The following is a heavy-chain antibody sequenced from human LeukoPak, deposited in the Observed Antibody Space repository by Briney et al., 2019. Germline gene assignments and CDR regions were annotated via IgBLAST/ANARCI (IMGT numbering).Heavy chain of an antibody. Sequence: GGSLRLSCAASGFTFSDHYMDGVRQAPGKGLEGVGRTRNKANSYTTEYAASVRGRFTISRDDSKNSLYLQMNSLKIEDTAVYYCAREGFSNSPLDYWGQGTLVTVSS. V-gene: IGHV3-72*01. D-gene: IGHD4-11*01. CDR3: AREGFSNSPLDY. J-gene: IGHJ4*02. CDR2: TRNKANSYTT. CDR1: GFTFSDHY.